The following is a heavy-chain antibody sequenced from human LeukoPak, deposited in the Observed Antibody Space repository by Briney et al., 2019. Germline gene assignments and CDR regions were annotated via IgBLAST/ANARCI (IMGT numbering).Heavy chain of an antibody. Sequence: GESLKISRAASGFTFSSYAMSWVRQAPGKGLEWVSSITSSGAATYYADSVKGRFTISRDNSDNTLYLQMNSLRAEDTAVYYCAKDRPNYYGSNGHYYKLNGDCWGQGTLVTVSS. V-gene: IGHV3-23*01. CDR3: AKDRPNYYGSNGHYYKLNGDC. CDR1: GFTFSSYA. J-gene: IGHJ4*02. D-gene: IGHD3-22*01. CDR2: ITSSGAAT.